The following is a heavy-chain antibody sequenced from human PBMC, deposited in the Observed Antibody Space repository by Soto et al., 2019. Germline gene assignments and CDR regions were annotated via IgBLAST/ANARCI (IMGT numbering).Heavy chain of an antibody. Sequence: SVQVSCKASGGTFSSYTIIWVRQAPGQGLEWMGRIIPILGIANYAQKFQGRVTITADKSTSTAYMELSSLRSEDTAVYYCARDCSGGSCYSGNWFDPWGQGTLVTVSS. CDR2: IIPILGIA. V-gene: IGHV1-69*04. CDR3: ARDCSGGSCYSGNWFDP. CDR1: GGTFSSYT. D-gene: IGHD2-15*01. J-gene: IGHJ5*02.